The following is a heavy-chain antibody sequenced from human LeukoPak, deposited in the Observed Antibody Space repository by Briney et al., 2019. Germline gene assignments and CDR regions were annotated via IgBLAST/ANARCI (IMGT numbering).Heavy chain of an antibody. CDR1: GFTFSRYW. V-gene: IGHV3-7*01. CDR2: IKQDGSEK. Sequence: GGSLRLSCAASGFTFSRYWMSWVRQAPGKGLGWVANIKQDGSEKYNVDSVKGRFTISRDNAKNSLYLQMNSLRAEDTAVYYCARAVITMIVAGAFDIWGQGTMVTVSS. CDR3: ARAVITMIVAGAFDI. D-gene: IGHD3-22*01. J-gene: IGHJ3*02.